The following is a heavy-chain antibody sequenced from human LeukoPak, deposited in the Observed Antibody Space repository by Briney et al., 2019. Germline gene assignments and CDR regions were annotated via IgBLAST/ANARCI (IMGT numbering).Heavy chain of an antibody. D-gene: IGHD1-26*01. CDR3: ARRRWYSGSRPLAGKYFDY. CDR2: INHSGST. V-gene: IGHV4-34*01. Sequence: PSETLSLTCAVYGGSFSGYYWSWIRQPPGKGLEWIGEINHSGSTNYNPSLKSRVTISVDTSKNRFSLKLSSVTAADTAVYYCARRRWYSGSRPLAGKYFDYWGQGTLVTVSS. CDR1: GGSFSGYY. J-gene: IGHJ4*02.